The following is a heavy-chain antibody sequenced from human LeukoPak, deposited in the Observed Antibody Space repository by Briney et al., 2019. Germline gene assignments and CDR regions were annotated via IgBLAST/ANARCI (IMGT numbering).Heavy chain of an antibody. CDR3: ARVSYSSGWCPAVDYYYYYYMDV. J-gene: IGHJ6*03. CDR1: RYTFTSYG. V-gene: IGHV1-18*01. Sequence: ASVKVSCKASRYTFTSYGISWVRQAPGQGLEWMGWISAYNGNTNYAQKLQGRVTMTTDTSTSTAYMELRSLRSDDTAVYYCARVSYSSGWCPAVDYYYYYYMDVWGKGTTVTVSS. CDR2: ISAYNGNT. D-gene: IGHD6-19*01.